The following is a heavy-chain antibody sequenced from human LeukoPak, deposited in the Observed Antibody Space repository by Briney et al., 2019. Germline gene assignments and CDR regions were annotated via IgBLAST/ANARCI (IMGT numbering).Heavy chain of an antibody. D-gene: IGHD2-21*02. CDR3: ARNPAYCGGDCRFDY. CDR1: GGTFSSYA. V-gene: IGHV1-69*06. CDR2: IIPIFGTA. J-gene: IGHJ4*02. Sequence: ASVKVSCKASGGTFSSYAISWVRQAPGQGLEWMGGIIPIFGTANYAQKFQGRVTITADKSTSTAYMELSSLRSEDTAVYYCARNPAYCGGDCRFDYWGQGTLVTVSS.